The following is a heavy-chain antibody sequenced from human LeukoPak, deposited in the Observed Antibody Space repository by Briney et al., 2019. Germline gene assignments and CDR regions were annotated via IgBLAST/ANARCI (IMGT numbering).Heavy chain of an antibody. D-gene: IGHD4-23*01. V-gene: IGHV4-39*01. CDR1: GGSISSSSYY. Sequence: SETLSLTCTVSGGSISSSSYYWGWIRQPPGKGLEWIGSIYYSGSTYYNPSLKSRVTISVDTSKNQFSLKLSSVTAADTAVYYCARVGGDYGGNSFSYWGQGTLVIVSS. J-gene: IGHJ4*02. CDR2: IYYSGST. CDR3: ARVGGDYGGNSFSY.